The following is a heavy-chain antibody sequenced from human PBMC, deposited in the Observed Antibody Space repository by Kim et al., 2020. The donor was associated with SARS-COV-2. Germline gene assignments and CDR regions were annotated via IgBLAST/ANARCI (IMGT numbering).Heavy chain of an antibody. V-gene: IGHV1-69*13. D-gene: IGHD3-9*01. Sequence: ASVKVSCKASGGTFSNYAISWVRQAPGQGLEWMGGIIPIFGTPNYAQKFQGRVTITADASTSTAYMELSSLRSADTAVYYCARDRGSLHYYDILTGPRRDPTPDGMDVWGLGTTVTVSS. CDR2: IIPIFGTP. CDR3: ARDRGSLHYYDILTGPRRDPTPDGMDV. J-gene: IGHJ6*02. CDR1: GGTFSNYA.